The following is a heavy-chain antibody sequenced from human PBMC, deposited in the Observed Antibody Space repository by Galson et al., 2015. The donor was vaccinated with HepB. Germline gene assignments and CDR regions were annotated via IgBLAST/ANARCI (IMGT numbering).Heavy chain of an antibody. CDR2: ISSSRSYT. CDR3: ARGTGYSYGPFDY. Sequence: SLRLSCAASGFTFSSYAMSWVRQAPGKGLEWVSFISSSRSYTSQADSVKGRFTISRDNAKNFLYLQMNSLRAEDTAVYYCARGTGYSYGPFDYWGQGILVSVSS. D-gene: IGHD5-18*01. V-gene: IGHV3-21*01. J-gene: IGHJ4*02. CDR1: GFTFSSYA.